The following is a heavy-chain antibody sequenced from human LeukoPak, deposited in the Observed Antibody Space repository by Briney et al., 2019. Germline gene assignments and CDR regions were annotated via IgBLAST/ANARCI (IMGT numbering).Heavy chain of an antibody. V-gene: IGHV3-30*03. CDR1: GFTFSSYG. CDR3: ARGPERTGVGTRYYYDMDV. J-gene: IGHJ6*02. CDR2: VSYDGGNK. Sequence: GRSLRLSCAASGFTFSSYGMHWVRQAPGKGLEWVAVVSYDGGNKDYADSVKGRFTISRDNSKNTLYLQMNSLRAEDTAVYYCARGPERTGVGTRYYYDMDVWGQGTTVTVSS. D-gene: IGHD2-8*01.